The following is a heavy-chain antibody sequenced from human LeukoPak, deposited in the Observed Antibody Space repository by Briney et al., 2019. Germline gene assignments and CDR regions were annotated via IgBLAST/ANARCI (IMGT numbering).Heavy chain of an antibody. V-gene: IGHV4-59*13. Sequence: SETLSLTCTVSGGSISSYYWSWIRQPPGKGLELIGYIHYSGSTNYNPSLTSRVTISVDTSKNQLSLKLSSVNAADTAVYYCARCAPYGSGSYFWFDPWGQGTLVTVSS. D-gene: IGHD3-10*01. CDR2: IHYSGST. CDR3: ARCAPYGSGSYFWFDP. CDR1: GGSISSYY. J-gene: IGHJ5*02.